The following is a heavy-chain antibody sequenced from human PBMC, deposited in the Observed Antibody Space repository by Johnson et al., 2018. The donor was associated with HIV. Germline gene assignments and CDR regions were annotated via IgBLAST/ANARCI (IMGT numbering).Heavy chain of an antibody. V-gene: IGHV3-48*01. D-gene: IGHD6-13*01. CDR1: GFTFSSYA. J-gene: IGHJ3*02. Sequence: VQLVESGGGLVQPGGSLRLSCAASGFTFSSYAMSWVRQAPGKGLAWVSYISSSGTTVYNADSVKGRFTISRDNSKNTLYLQMNSLRAGDTAVYYCARSLSSSWYEGAFDIWGQGTMVTVSS. CDR2: ISSSGTTV. CDR3: ARSLSSSWYEGAFDI.